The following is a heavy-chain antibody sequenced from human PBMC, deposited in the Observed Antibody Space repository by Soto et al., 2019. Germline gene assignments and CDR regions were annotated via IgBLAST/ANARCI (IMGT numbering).Heavy chain of an antibody. J-gene: IGHJ6*02. CDR2: IYHSGST. CDR3: ASVVGGYSSGMDV. D-gene: IGHD2-2*01. V-gene: IGHV4-4*02. Sequence: QVQLQESGPGLVKPSGTLSLTCAVSGGSISSSNWWSWVRQPPGKGLEWIGEIYHSGSTNYNPSLTXRXTISVDKSENQFSLKLSSVTAADTAVEYCASVVGGYSSGMDVWGQGTTVTVSS. CDR1: GGSISSSNW.